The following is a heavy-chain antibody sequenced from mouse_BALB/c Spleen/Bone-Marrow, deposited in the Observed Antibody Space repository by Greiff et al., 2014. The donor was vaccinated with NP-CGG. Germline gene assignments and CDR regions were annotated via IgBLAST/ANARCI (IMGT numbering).Heavy chain of an antibody. CDR2: INPESSTI. V-gene: IGHV4-1*02. D-gene: IGHD2-3*01. Sequence: VQLQQSGGGLVQPGGSLKLSCAASGFDFSRYRMTWVRQAPGKGLEWIGEINPESSTINYTPSLEDKFIISRDNAKNTLYLQMSKVRSEDTALYYCAGNGYYGWIAYWGQGTLVTVSA. J-gene: IGHJ3*01. CDR1: GFDFSRYR. CDR3: AGNGYYGWIAY.